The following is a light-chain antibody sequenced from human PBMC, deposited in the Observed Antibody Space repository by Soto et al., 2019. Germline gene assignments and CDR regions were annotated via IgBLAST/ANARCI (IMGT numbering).Light chain of an antibody. Sequence: EVVLTQSPDTLSLPPGERATLSCRASQSISSYLAWYKQKPGQAPRLLIYDASSRATGIPDRFSGSGSGTDFTLTISRLEPEDFAVYYCQQYGSSGTFGQGTKVDIK. CDR3: QQYGSSGT. J-gene: IGKJ1*01. V-gene: IGKV3-20*01. CDR1: QSISSY. CDR2: DAS.